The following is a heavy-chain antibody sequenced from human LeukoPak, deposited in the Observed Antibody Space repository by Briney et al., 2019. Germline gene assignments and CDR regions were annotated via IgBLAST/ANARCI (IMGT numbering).Heavy chain of an antibody. Sequence: GGSLRLSCAASGFTFSSYSMNWVRQAPGKGLEWVSSISSSSSYIYYADSVKGRFTISRDNAKNSLYLQMNSLRAEDTAVYYCARDFRPSRSYGVDYYYYMNVWGKGTTVTVSS. V-gene: IGHV3-21*01. J-gene: IGHJ6*03. D-gene: IGHD1-26*01. CDR3: ARDFRPSRSYGVDYYYYMNV. CDR2: ISSSSSYI. CDR1: GFTFSSYS.